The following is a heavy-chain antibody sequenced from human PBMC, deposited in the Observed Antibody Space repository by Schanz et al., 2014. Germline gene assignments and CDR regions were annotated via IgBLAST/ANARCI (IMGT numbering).Heavy chain of an antibody. V-gene: IGHV3-23*01. J-gene: IGHJ4*02. Sequence: DVHLLESGGGLVQPGGSLRLSCAASGFNFNNFAMTWVRQAPGKGLEWVIVISGSGGSTYYADSVRGRFTMSRDNSKNTLYLQMDSLRAEDTAVYFCAKKVPAYNPFDSWGQGTLVTVSS. D-gene: IGHD1-1*01. CDR2: ISGSGGST. CDR1: GFNFNNFA. CDR3: AKKVPAYNPFDS.